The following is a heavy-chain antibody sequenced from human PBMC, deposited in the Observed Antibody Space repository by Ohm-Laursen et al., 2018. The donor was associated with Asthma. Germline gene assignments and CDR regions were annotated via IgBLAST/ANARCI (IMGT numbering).Heavy chain of an antibody. CDR3: ATYNQYNAFDL. CDR1: GFAFSNIW. D-gene: IGHD1-14*01. Sequence: GSLRLSCTATGFAFSNIWMTWVRQSPGKGLEWVGRITSERSDGTRAYAAPVKDRFTISRDDSKTTLYLQMNSLETEDTAVYFCATYNQYNAFDLWGQGTMVTVSS. J-gene: IGHJ3*01. V-gene: IGHV3-15*01. CDR2: ITSERSDGTR.